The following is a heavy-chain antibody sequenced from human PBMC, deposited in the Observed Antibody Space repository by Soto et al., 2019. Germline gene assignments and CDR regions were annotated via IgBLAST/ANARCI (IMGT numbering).Heavy chain of an antibody. CDR3: ASGPRGYSSGSFDY. CDR1: GYTISVYY. V-gene: IGHV1-2*04. J-gene: IGHJ4*02. CDR2: INPNSGGT. Sequence: VSVNLYCKTAGYTISVYYMHWVRQAPGQGLEWMGWINPNSGGTNYAQKFQGWVTMTRDTSISTAYMELSRLRSDDTAVYYCASGPRGYSSGSFDYWGQGTLVTVSS. D-gene: IGHD6-19*01.